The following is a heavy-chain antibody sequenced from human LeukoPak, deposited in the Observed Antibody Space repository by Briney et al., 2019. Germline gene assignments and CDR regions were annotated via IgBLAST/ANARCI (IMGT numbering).Heavy chain of an antibody. CDR3: AKLGSTAWTAADY. D-gene: IGHD2-2*01. J-gene: IGHJ4*02. CDR2: ISNSGSST. CDR1: GFTFSDSA. V-gene: IGHV3-23*01. Sequence: GGSLRLSCAASGFTFSDSAMTWVRQAPGKGLEWVSSISNSGSSTYYADSVKGRFTISRSTAKNSLYLRMNSLRADDTAVYYCAKLGSTAWTAADYLGQGALVTVSS.